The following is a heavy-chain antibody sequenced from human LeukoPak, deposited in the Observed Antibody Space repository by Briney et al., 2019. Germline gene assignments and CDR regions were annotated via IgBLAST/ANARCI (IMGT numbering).Heavy chain of an antibody. CDR1: GGSISSGSYY. V-gene: IGHV4-61*02. D-gene: IGHD1-14*01. J-gene: IGHJ4*02. Sequence: PSQTLSLTCTVSGGSISSGSYYWSWIRQPAGKGLEWIGRIYTSGSTNYNPSLKSRVTISVDTSKNQFSLKLSSVTAADTAVYYCATTDGREPFWGQGTLVTVSS. CDR3: ATTDGREPF. CDR2: IYTSGST.